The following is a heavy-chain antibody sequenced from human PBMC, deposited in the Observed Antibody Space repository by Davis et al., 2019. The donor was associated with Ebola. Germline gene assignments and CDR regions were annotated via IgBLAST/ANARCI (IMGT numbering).Heavy chain of an antibody. Sequence: MPGGSLRLSCTVSGGSITNYFWSWIRQPPGKGLEWIGNIHYLGNTKYNPSLKSRVTMSVDTSKNQFSLKLSSVTAADTAVYYCARGNYGDYIVLYYYNMDVWGQGTTVTVSS. D-gene: IGHD4-17*01. CDR1: GGSITNYF. V-gene: IGHV4-59*01. CDR2: IHYLGNT. CDR3: ARGNYGDYIVLYYYNMDV. J-gene: IGHJ6*02.